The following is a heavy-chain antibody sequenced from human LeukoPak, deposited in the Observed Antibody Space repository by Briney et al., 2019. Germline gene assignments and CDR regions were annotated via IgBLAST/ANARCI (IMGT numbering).Heavy chain of an antibody. CDR2: IWYDGSNE. J-gene: IGHJ3*01. V-gene: IGHV3-33*01. Sequence: AGGSLRLSCVASGFTFNSYGMHWVRQAPGKGLEWVAVIWYDGSNEYYADSVKGRFTISRANSKNTLYLQMDSLRVEDTAVYYCARDDSSDYLPGAFDFWGQGTVVTVSS. CDR1: GFTFNSYG. D-gene: IGHD3-22*01. CDR3: ARDDSSDYLPGAFDF.